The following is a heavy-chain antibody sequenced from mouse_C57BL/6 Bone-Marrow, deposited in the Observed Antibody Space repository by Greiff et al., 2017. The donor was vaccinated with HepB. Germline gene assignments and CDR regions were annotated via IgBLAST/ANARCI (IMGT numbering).Heavy chain of an antibody. Sequence: EVKLVESGGGLVQPKGSLKLSCAASGFSFNTYAMNWVRQAPGKGLEWVARIRSKSNNYATYYADSVKDRFTISRDDSESMLYLQMNNLKTEDTAMYYCVRVGSGYGFAYWGQGTLVTVSA. V-gene: IGHV10-1*01. CDR2: IRSKSNNYAT. D-gene: IGHD3-2*02. CDR1: GFSFNTYA. CDR3: VRVGSGYGFAY. J-gene: IGHJ3*01.